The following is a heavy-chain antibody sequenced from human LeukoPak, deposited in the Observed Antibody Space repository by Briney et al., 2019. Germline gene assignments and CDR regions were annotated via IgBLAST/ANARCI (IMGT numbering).Heavy chain of an antibody. CDR3: AKGKCTNGVCSIDY. D-gene: IGHD2-8*01. CDR1: GFTVSSNY. CDR2: IYSGGST. J-gene: IGHJ4*02. Sequence: GGSLRLSCAASGFTVSSNYMSWVRQAPGKGLEWVSVIYSGGSTYYADSVKGRFTISRDNSKNTLYLQMNSLRAEDTAVYYCAKGKCTNGVCSIDYWGPGTLVTVSS. V-gene: IGHV3-53*01.